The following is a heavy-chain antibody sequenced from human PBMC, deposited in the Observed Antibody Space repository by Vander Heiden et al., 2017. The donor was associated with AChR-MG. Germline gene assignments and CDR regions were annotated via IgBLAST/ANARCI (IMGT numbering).Heavy chain of an antibody. CDR2: IYYSGST. CDR1: GGSISSSSYY. V-gene: IGHV4-39*01. Sequence: QLQLQESGPGLVKPSETLSLTCPVPGGSISSSSYYWGWIRQPPGKGLEWIGSIYYSGSTYYNPSLKSRVTISVDTSKNQFSLKLSSVTAADTAVYYCAGDERVRGVILGRFDPWGQGTLVTVSS. CDR3: AGDERVRGVILGRFDP. J-gene: IGHJ5*02. D-gene: IGHD3-10*01.